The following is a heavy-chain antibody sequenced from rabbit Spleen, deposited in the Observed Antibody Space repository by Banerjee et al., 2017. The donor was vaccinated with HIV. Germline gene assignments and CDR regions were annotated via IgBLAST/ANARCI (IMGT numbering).Heavy chain of an antibody. CDR3: VRDGAGGSYFAL. D-gene: IGHD8-1*01. V-gene: IGHV1S7*01. CDR2: IDPVFGIT. J-gene: IGHJ4*01. CDR1: GFTLSSYY. Sequence: QLRESGGGLVQPGGSLKLSCKASGFTLSSYYMNWVRQAPGKGLEWIGYIDPVFGITYYANWVNGRFSISRENAQNTVFLQMTSLTAADTATYFCVRDGAGGSYFALWGPGTLVTVS.